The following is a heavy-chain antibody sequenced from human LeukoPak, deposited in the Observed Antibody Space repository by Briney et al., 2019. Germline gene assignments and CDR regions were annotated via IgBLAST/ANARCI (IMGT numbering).Heavy chain of an antibody. V-gene: IGHV1-69*06. CDR1: GGTFSSYA. CDR3: ARGSRTGWYYFDY. J-gene: IGHJ4*02. CDR2: IIPLLGTA. D-gene: IGHD6-19*01. Sequence: SVKVSCKASGGTFSSYAFSWVRQAPGQGLEWMGGIIPLLGTANYAQKFQGRVTITADTSSSTVYMELCSLRSDDTAVYYCARGSRTGWYYFDYWGQGTLVTVSS.